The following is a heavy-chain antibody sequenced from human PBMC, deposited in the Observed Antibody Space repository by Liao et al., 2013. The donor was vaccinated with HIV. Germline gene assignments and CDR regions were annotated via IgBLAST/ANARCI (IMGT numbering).Heavy chain of an antibody. CDR1: GGSISSSSYY. CDR3: ARGKRWLQFYY. J-gene: IGHJ4*02. Sequence: QLQLQESGPGLVKPSETLSLTCTVSGGSISSSSYYWGWIRQPPGKGLEWIGSIYYSGSTYYNPSLKSRVTISVDTSKNQFSLKLSSVTAADTAVYYCARGKRWLQFYYWGQGTLVTVSS. V-gene: IGHV4-39*07. CDR2: IYYSGST. D-gene: IGHD5-24*01.